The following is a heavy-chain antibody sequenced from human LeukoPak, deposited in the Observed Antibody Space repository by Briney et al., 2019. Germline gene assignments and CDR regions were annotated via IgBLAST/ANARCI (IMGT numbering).Heavy chain of an antibody. J-gene: IGHJ4*02. CDR1: GFTLSDYQ. CDR3: ARDSKGDYGDHGEDY. V-gene: IGHV3-11*04. D-gene: IGHD4-17*01. Sequence: GGSLRLSCAASGFTLSDYQMSWIRQAPGKGLEWVSYIRRSGSSMYYADSVKGRFTISRDNAKNSLNLQMNSLRAEDTAVYYCARDSKGDYGDHGEDYWGQGTLVTVSS. CDR2: IRRSGSSM.